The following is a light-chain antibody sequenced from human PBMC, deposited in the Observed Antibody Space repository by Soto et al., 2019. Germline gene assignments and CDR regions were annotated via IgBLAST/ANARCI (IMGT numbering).Light chain of an antibody. Sequence: SALTQPPSASGSPGQSVTISCTGSSSDVGGYNYVSWYQQHAGKAPKLMIYEVSKWPSGVPDRFSGSKSGNTASLTVSGLQAEDEADYYCSSYGGNNNFVVFGGGTKLTVL. J-gene: IGLJ2*01. V-gene: IGLV2-8*01. CDR3: SSYGGNNNFVV. CDR2: EVS. CDR1: SSDVGGYNY.